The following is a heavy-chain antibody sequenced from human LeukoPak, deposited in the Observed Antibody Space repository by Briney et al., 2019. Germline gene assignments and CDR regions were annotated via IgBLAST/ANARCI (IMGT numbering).Heavy chain of an antibody. Sequence: GGSLSLSCAASGFSFTNYAIYWVRQAPGEGLEWVSVIGGGGDTTYADSVKGRFTISRDNSRNTVYLQMDSLRADDMAVYYCVRSTGYFYYGMDVWGQGTTVTVS. CDR2: IGGGGDT. CDR3: VRSTGYFYYGMDV. V-gene: IGHV3-23*01. CDR1: GFSFTNYA. J-gene: IGHJ6*02.